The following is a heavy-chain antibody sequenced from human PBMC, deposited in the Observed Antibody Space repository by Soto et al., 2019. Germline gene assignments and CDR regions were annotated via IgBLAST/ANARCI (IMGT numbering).Heavy chain of an antibody. J-gene: IGHJ4*02. CDR3: ARGLHSLFDY. CDR2: IWYDGNNK. Sequence: SLRLFCAASGFTFSNYGMHLVRQAPGKGLEWVAVIWYDGNNKYYADSVKGRFTISRDNSNNTLYVQMTSLRAEDTDVYYCARGLHSLFDYWGQGTLVTVSS. CDR1: GFTFSNYG. D-gene: IGHD5-12*01. V-gene: IGHV3-33*01.